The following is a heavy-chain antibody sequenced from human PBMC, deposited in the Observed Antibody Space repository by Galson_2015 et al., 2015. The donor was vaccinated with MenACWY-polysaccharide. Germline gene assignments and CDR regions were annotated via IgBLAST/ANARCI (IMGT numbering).Heavy chain of an antibody. CDR1: GYSFTTYG. Sequence: SVKVSCKASGYSFTTYGSSWVPQAPGQGFEGRGWFSVSNGNTNKAQKCQGRVTMTTTTSTSTAYSERRSLRSDDRAVYYWARDESSWSASPSHYYGMDVWGQGTTVTVSS. D-gene: IGHD2-2*01. V-gene: IGHV1-18*01. J-gene: IGHJ6*02. CDR2: FSVSNGNT. CDR3: ARDESSWSASPSHYYGMDV.